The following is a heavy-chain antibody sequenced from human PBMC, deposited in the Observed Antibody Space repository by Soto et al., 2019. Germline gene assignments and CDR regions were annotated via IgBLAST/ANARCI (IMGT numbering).Heavy chain of an antibody. J-gene: IGHJ4*02. D-gene: IGHD3-22*01. CDR3: ARDWGVYDSDIRALSAQVDT. V-gene: IGHV3-48*02. CDR1: GFTFSSNG. CDR2: ISIGSSTI. Sequence: EVQLVESGGGLVQPGGSLRLSCAASGFTFSSNGMNWVRQAPGKGLEWVSVISIGSSTINYADSVRGRFTISRDNAKNSLYLQMNSLRDEDTAVYYCARDWGVYDSDIRALSAQVDTWGEGTVVTVSS.